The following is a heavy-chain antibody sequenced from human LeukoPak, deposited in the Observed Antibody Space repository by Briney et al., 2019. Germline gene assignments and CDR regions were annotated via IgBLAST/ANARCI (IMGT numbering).Heavy chain of an antibody. CDR3: TRYDFWSGYHEYYFDY. V-gene: IGHV3-49*03. J-gene: IGHJ4*02. Sequence: GGSLRLSCTASGFTFGDYAMSWFRQAPGKGLEWVGFIRSKAYGGTTEYAASVKGRFTISRDDSKSIAYLQMNSLKTEDTAVYYCTRYDFWSGYHEYYFDYWGQGTLDTVSS. CDR1: GFTFGDYA. D-gene: IGHD3-3*01. CDR2: IRSKAYGGTT.